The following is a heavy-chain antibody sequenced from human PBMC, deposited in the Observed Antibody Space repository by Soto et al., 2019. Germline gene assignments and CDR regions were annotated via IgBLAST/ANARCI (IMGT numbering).Heavy chain of an antibody. CDR1: GFTFSSYA. Sequence: QVQLVESGGGVVQPGRSLRLSCAASGFTFSSYAMHWVRQAPGKGLEWVAVISYDGSNKYYADSVKGRFTISRDNSKNPLYLQMNGLRAEDTAVYYCARDLYSSGWSDYWGQGTLVTVSS. CDR3: ARDLYSSGWSDY. D-gene: IGHD6-19*01. V-gene: IGHV3-30-3*01. CDR2: ISYDGSNK. J-gene: IGHJ4*02.